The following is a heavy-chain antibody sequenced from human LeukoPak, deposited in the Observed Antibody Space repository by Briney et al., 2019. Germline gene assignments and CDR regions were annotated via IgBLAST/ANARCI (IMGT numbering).Heavy chain of an antibody. J-gene: IGHJ4*02. D-gene: IGHD4-17*01. CDR2: ISSTGSTI. CDR1: GFAFSRYY. Sequence: GGSLRLSCAATGFAFSRYYMSWICQAPGKGLEWVSYISSTGSTIYYADSVKGRFTISRDNAKNSLYLQMNSLRAEDTAVYYCARESANDYGDNHAGACLDYWGQGNLVTVSS. CDR3: ARESANDYGDNHAGACLDY. V-gene: IGHV3-11*01.